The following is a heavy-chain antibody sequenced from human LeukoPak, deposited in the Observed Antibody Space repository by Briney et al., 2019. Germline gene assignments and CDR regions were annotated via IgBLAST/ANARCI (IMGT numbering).Heavy chain of an antibody. V-gene: IGHV4-61*02. CDR3: ARGKLELTILDY. D-gene: IGHD1-7*01. CDR2: SDISGST. CDR1: SGSISSGRYY. Sequence: TLSLTCTVSSGSISSGRYYWSWIRQPAGKGLEWIGRSDISGSTYYSPSLKSRVTISVDTSKNQFSLKLNSVTAADTAMYYCARGKLELTILDYWGQGTLVTVSS. J-gene: IGHJ4*02.